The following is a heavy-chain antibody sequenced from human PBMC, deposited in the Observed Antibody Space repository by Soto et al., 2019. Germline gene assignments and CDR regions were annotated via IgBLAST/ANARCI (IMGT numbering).Heavy chain of an antibody. D-gene: IGHD4-17*01. CDR1: GYTFTSYD. V-gene: IGHV1-8*01. CDR2: MNPNSGNT. Sequence: ASVKVSCKASGYTFTSYDINWVRQATGQGFEYLGWMNPNSGNTGYVKKFQGRVTISLDTSKNQFSLKLSSVTAADTAVYYCAKLPWADYGGIFDPWGQGTLVTVSS. J-gene: IGHJ5*02. CDR3: AKLPWADYGGIFDP.